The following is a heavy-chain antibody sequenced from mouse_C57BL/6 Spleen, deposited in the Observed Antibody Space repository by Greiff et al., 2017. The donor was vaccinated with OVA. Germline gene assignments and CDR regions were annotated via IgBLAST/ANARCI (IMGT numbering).Heavy chain of an antibody. V-gene: IGHV1-85*01. J-gene: IGHJ2*01. CDR3: ARDYDGGGD. CDR2: IYPRDGST. D-gene: IGHD1-1*02. Sequence: VQLQESGPELVKPGASVKLSCKASGYTFTSYDINWVKQRPGQGLEWIGWIYPRDGSTKYNEKFKGKATLTVDTSSSTAYMELHSLSSGDSAVYYCARDYDGGGDWGQGTTLTGSS. CDR1: GYTFTSYD.